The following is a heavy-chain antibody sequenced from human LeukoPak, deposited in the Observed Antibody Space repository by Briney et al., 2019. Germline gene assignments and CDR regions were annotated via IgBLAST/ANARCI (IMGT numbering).Heavy chain of an antibody. D-gene: IGHD2-2*01. CDR3: ATQRGYCSSTSCYPAGV. Sequence: GGSLRLSCAASGFDFSIYRMNWVRQAPGKGLEWVSYIHLSGTPTHYAEVVKGRFTISRDNAKNLLYLQMNSLRAEDTAVYYCATQRGYCSSTSCYPAGVWGQGTLVTVSS. CDR2: IHLSGTPT. V-gene: IGHV3-48*04. J-gene: IGHJ4*02. CDR1: GFDFSIYR.